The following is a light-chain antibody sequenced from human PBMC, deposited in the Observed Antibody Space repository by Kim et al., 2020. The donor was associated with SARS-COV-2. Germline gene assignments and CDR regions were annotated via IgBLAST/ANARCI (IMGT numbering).Light chain of an antibody. CDR1: SSNIGSNT. V-gene: IGLV1-44*01. J-gene: IGLJ3*02. CDR2: SNN. CDR3: AAWDDSLKGV. Sequence: ELTQPPSASGTPVQRVTISCSGSSSNIGSNTVNWYQQLPGTAPKLLIYSNNQRPSGVPDRFSGSKSGTSASLAISGLQSEDEADYYCAAWDDSLKGVF.